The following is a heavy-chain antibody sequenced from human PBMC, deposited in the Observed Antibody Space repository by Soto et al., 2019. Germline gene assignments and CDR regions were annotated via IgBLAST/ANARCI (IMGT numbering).Heavy chain of an antibody. D-gene: IGHD3-3*01. CDR3: ARSSRDFWSGYHHKDY. J-gene: IGHJ4*02. V-gene: IGHV3-30-3*01. CDR2: ISYDGSNK. CDR1: GFTFSSYV. Sequence: QVQLVESGGGVVQPGRSLRLSCAASGFTFSSYVMHWVRQAPGKGLEWVAVISYDGSNKYYADSVKGRFTISRDNSKNTLSLQMNSLRAEDTAVYYCARSSRDFWSGYHHKDYWGQGTLVTVSS.